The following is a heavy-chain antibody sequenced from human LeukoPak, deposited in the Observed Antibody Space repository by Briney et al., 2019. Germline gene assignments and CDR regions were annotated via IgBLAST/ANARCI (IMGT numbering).Heavy chain of an antibody. D-gene: IGHD3-10*01. J-gene: IGHJ4*02. V-gene: IGHV5-51*01. CDR1: EDSFTNYW. CDR3: ARSAYYYGSGSPDY. CDR2: IYPGDSDT. Sequence: GESLKISCKGSEDSFTNYWIGWVRHMPGKGLEWMGIIYPGDSDTRYNPSFQGQITISADKSISTAYLQWSSLKASDTAMYYCARSAYYYGSGSPDYWGQGTLVTASS.